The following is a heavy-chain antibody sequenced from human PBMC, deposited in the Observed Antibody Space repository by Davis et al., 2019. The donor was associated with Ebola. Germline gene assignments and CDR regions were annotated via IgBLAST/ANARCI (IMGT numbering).Heavy chain of an antibody. D-gene: IGHD2-15*01. Sequence: GESLKISCAASGFTFSSYAMHWVRQAPGKGLEWVAVISYDGSNKYYADSVKGRFTISRDNSKNTLYLQMNSLRAEDTAVYYCAHSGIDYWGQGTLVTVSS. CDR1: GFTFSSYA. V-gene: IGHV3-30-3*01. CDR3: AHSGIDY. J-gene: IGHJ4*02. CDR2: ISYDGSNK.